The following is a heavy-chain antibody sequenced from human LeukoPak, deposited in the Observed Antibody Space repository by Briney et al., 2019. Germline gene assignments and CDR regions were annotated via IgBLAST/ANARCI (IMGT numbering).Heavy chain of an antibody. CDR1: GGSFSGYY. CDR2: INHSGST. Sequence: PSETLSLTCAVYGGSFSGYYWSWIRQPPGKGLEWIGEINHSGSTNYNPSLKSRVTISVDTSKNQFSLKLSSVTAADTAVYYCARHLADYYDSSGYYLSDWGQGTLVTVSS. D-gene: IGHD3-22*01. J-gene: IGHJ4*02. CDR3: ARHLADYYDSSGYYLSD. V-gene: IGHV4-34*01.